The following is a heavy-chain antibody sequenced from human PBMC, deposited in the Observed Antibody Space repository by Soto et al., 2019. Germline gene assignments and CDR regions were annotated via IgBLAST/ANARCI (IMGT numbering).Heavy chain of an antibody. Sequence: KPSETLSLTSAVSGGSITSGVYSWVWIRHPPGHGLEWIGYIYHIGDTYYNPSLKGRVTISLYHSRNQFSLRLKSVTAADTAVYFCASSKYDVVAGSVWFHPWGEGPLVTV. CDR1: GGSITSGVYS. J-gene: IGHJ5*02. V-gene: IGHV4-30-2*01. CDR2: IYHIGDT. D-gene: IGHD2-21*01. CDR3: ASSKYDVVAGSVWFHP.